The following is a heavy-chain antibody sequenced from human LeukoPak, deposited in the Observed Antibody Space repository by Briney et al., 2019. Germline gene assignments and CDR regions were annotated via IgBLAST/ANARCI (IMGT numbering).Heavy chain of an antibody. V-gene: IGHV1-8*01. CDR2: MSPNSGNT. Sequence: ASVKVSCKASGYTFTSYDINWVRQATGQGPEWMGWMSPNSGNTGYAQKFQGRVTMTRGTSMSTAYMELSSLRSEDTAVYYCARGPPNWEYDYWGQGTLVTVSS. CDR1: GYTFTSYD. CDR3: ARGPPNWEYDY. J-gene: IGHJ4*02. D-gene: IGHD7-27*01.